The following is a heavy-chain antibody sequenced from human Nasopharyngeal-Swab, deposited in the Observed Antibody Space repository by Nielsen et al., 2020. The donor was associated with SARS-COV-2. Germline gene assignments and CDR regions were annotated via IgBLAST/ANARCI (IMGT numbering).Heavy chain of an antibody. D-gene: IGHD2-8*02. V-gene: IGHV4-34*01. CDR2: INHSGST. J-gene: IGHJ4*02. Sequence: SQTLSLIRAVYGGSFSGFYWSWIREPPGKGLEWIGEINHSGSTNYNPSLKSRVTISVDTSKNQFPLKLSSVTAADTAVYYCARGPLGYCTGGVCYGLDYWGQGTLVTVSS. CDR1: GGSFSGFY. CDR3: ARGPLGYCTGGVCYGLDY.